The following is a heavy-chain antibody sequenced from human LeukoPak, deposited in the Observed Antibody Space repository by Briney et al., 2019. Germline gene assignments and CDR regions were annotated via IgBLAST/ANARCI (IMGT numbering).Heavy chain of an antibody. V-gene: IGHV3-20*04. J-gene: IGHJ6*04. D-gene: IGHD3-10*02. CDR1: GFRFDDYG. CDR2: INWNGIST. Sequence: GGSLRLSCAASGFRFDDYGMTWVRQAPGKGLEWVSGINWNGISTGYADSVKGRFTISRDNAKNSLYLQMNSLRAEDTAVYYCAEFGITMIGGVWGKGTTVTISS. CDR3: AEFGITMIGGV.